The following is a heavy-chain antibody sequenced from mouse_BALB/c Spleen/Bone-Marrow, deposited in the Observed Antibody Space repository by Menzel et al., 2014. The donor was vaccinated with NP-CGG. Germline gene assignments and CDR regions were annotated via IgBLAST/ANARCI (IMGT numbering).Heavy chain of an antibody. CDR2: ISRGGSYT. Sequence: EVKLMESGGGLVKPGGSLKLSCAASGFAFSSYDMSWVRQTPGKRLEWVAIISRGGSYTYYPHSVKGRFTISRDNARNTLYLQMSTLKSEDTALYYCARVLRVYAMDYWGQGTSVTVSS. V-gene: IGHV5-9*02. CDR1: GFAFSSYD. CDR3: ARVLRVYAMDY. J-gene: IGHJ4*01. D-gene: IGHD2-4*01.